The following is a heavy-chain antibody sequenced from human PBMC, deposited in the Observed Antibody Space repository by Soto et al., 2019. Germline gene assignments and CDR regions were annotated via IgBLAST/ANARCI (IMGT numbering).Heavy chain of an antibody. V-gene: IGHV5-51*01. J-gene: IGHJ3*02. CDR1: GYSFTSYW. CDR3: ARRYCSSTSCYIAFDI. Sequence: GESLKISCKGSGYSFTSYWIGWVRQMPGKGLEWMGIIYPGDSDTRYSPSFQGQVTISADKSISTAYLQWSSLKASDTAMYYCARRYCSSTSCYIAFDIWGQGTMVTVSS. D-gene: IGHD2-2*02. CDR2: IYPGDSDT.